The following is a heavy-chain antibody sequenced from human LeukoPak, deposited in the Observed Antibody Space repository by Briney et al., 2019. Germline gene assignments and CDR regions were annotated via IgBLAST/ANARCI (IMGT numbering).Heavy chain of an antibody. Sequence: ASVKVSCKASGYAFTSYAMHWVRQAPGQGPEWMGWINAGNGNTKYSQKFQGRVTITRDTSASTAYMELSSLRSEDTAVYYCARDRLDSNYYYYYGMDVWGQGTTVTVSS. CDR1: GYAFTSYA. V-gene: IGHV1-3*01. CDR3: ARDRLDSNYYYYYGMDV. CDR2: INAGNGNT. D-gene: IGHD4-11*01. J-gene: IGHJ6*02.